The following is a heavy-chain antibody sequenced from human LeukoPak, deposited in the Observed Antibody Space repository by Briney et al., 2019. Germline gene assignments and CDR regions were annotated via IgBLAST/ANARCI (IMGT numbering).Heavy chain of an antibody. CDR1: GGTFSSYA. J-gene: IGHJ5*02. CDR3: ARERGSSSWNWFDP. V-gene: IGHV1-69*06. D-gene: IGHD6-13*01. Sequence: SVKVSCKASGGTFSSYAISWVRQAPGQGLEWMGGIIPIFGTANYAQKFQGRVTITADKSTSTAYMELSSLRSEDTAVYYCARERGSSSWNWFDPWGQGTLVTVSS. CDR2: IIPIFGTA.